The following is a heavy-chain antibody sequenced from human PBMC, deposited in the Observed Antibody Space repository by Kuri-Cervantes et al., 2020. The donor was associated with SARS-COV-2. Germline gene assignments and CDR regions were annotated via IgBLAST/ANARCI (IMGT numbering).Heavy chain of an antibody. V-gene: IGHV1-8*02. CDR2: MNPNSGNT. Sequence: ASVKVSCKASGGTFSSYAISWVRQAPGQGLEWMGWMNPNSGNTGYAQKFQGRVTMTRNTSISTAYMELSSLRSEDTAVYYCARGGERLGRAFDIWGQGTMVTVSS. D-gene: IGHD3-10*01. CDR3: ARGGERLGRAFDI. J-gene: IGHJ3*02. CDR1: GGTFSSYA.